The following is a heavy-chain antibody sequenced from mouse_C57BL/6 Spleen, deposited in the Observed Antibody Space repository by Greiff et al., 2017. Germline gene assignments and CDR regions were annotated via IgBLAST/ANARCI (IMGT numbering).Heavy chain of an antibody. CDR2: IEPSDSYT. V-gene: IGHV1-50*01. D-gene: IGHD3-2*02. CDR1: GYTFTSYW. CDR3: ARRGAAHATHYFDY. Sequence: QVQLQQPGAELVKPGASVKLSCKASGYTFTSYWMQWVKQRPGQGLEWIGEIEPSDSYTNYNQKFKGKATFTVYTSSRTAYMQRSSLTSEYSAVYFCARRGAAHATHYFDYWGQGTTLTVSS. J-gene: IGHJ2*01.